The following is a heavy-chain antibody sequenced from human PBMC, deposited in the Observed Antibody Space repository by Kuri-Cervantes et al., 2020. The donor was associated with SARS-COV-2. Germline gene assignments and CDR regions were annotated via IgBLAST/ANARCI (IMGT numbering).Heavy chain of an antibody. CDR3: ARAYGSGNYRLDY. CDR1: GFSLSTSGVC. D-gene: IGHD3-10*01. J-gene: IGHJ4*02. Sequence: SGPTLVKPTQTLTLTCTFSGFSLSTSGVCVSWIRQPPGKALEWLARIDWDDDKYYSTSLTTRLTVSKDTSRNQVVLTMTNMDPADTATYYCARAYGSGNYRLDYWGQGTLVTVSS. CDR2: IDWDDDK. V-gene: IGHV2-70*11.